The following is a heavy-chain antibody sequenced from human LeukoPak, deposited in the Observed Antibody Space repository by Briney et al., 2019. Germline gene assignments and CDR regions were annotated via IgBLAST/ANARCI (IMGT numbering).Heavy chain of an antibody. J-gene: IGHJ4*02. CDR2: ISGGGGIT. D-gene: IGHD3-9*01. CDR3: AKQAYDMLPGFYPFDY. CDR1: GFTFSTYA. Sequence: GGSLRLSCAASGFTFSTYAMGWVRQAPGKGLEWVSAISGGGGITNYADSVKGRLTISRENSNNTLYLQVNSLRAEDTAVYYCAKQAYDMLPGFYPFDYWGQGTLVTVSS. V-gene: IGHV3-23*01.